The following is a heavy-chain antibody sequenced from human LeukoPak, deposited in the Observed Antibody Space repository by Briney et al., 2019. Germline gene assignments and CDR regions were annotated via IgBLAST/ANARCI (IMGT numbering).Heavy chain of an antibody. CDR1: GGSISSSSYY. D-gene: IGHD2-2*01. V-gene: IGHV4-39*01. CDR3: ASSIWLHIVVVPAAIFDY. CDR2: IYYSGST. Sequence: SETLSLTCTVSGGSISSSSYYWGWIRQPPGKGLEWIGSIYYSGSTYYNPSLKSRVTISVDTSKNQFSLNLSSVTAADTAVYYCASSIWLHIVVVPAAIFDYWGQGTLVTVSS. J-gene: IGHJ4*02.